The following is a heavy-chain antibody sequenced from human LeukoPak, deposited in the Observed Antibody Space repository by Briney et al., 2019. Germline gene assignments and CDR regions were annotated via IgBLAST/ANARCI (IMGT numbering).Heavy chain of an antibody. CDR3: AKVGVYGDPWYWNFDR. J-gene: IGHJ2*01. CDR2: ILNSGSI. Sequence: PSETLSLTCTVSGGSISSSSYYWGWIRQPPGKGLESIGHILNSGSINYNPSLKSRVTISVDTSKNQFSLKLTSATPADTAVYYCAKVGVYGDPWYWNFDRWGRGTLVTVSS. CDR1: GGSISSSSYY. D-gene: IGHD4-17*01. V-gene: IGHV4-61*05.